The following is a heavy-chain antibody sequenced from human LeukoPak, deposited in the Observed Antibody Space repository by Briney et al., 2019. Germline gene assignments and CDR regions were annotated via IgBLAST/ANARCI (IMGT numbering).Heavy chain of an antibody. CDR1: GFTFSNYV. Sequence: GGSLRLSCAASGFTFSNYVMTWVRQAPGKGLEWVANIKQDGSEKYYVDSVKGRFTISRDNAKNSLYLQMNSLRAEDTAVYYCARDTFFGSSGYSAFDIWGQGTMVTVSS. V-gene: IGHV3-7*01. CDR2: IKQDGSEK. CDR3: ARDTFFGSSGYSAFDI. D-gene: IGHD3-22*01. J-gene: IGHJ3*02.